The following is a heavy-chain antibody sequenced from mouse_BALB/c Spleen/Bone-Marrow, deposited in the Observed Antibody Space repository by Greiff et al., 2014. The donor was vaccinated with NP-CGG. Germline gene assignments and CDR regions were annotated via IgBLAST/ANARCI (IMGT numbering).Heavy chain of an antibody. CDR1: GYTFTSYY. J-gene: IGHJ4*01. Sequence: VQLQQSGAELVKPGASVKLFCKASGYTFTSYYIYWVKQRPGQGLEWIGEINPSNGGTNFNEKFKSKATLTVDKSSSTAYMQLSSLTSEDSAVYYCTRSRRAMDYWGQGTSVTVSS. CDR3: TRSRRAMDY. V-gene: IGHV1S81*02. CDR2: INPSNGGT. D-gene: IGHD2-12*01.